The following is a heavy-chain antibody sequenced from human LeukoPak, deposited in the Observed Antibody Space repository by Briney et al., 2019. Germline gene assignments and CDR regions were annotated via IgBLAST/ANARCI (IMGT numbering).Heavy chain of an antibody. J-gene: IGHJ4*02. CDR2: ISSNGSTI. D-gene: IGHD2-15*01. CDR3: ARGQVVAAFDY. Sequence: QPGGSLRLSCAASGFTFSSYEMNWVRQAPGKGLEWVSYISSNGSTIYYADSVKGRFTISRDNAKNSLYLQMNSLRAEDTAVYYCARGQVVAAFDYWGQGTLVTVSS. CDR1: GFTFSSYE. V-gene: IGHV3-48*03.